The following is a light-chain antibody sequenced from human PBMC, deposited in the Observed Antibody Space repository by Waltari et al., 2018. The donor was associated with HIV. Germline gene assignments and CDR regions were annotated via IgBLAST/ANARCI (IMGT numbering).Light chain of an antibody. CDR2: EVT. CDR3: TSYLSSSSPE. V-gene: IGLV2-14*01. J-gene: IGLJ3*02. CDR1: GRDISND. Sequence: QSALAQPASVSGSPGQSLTLSCPGVGRDISNDSSWYQHHPGKAPKVIIYEVTNRPSGVSHRFSGSKSGNTASLTISGLQSEDEADYFCTSYLSSSSPEFGGGTRVTVL.